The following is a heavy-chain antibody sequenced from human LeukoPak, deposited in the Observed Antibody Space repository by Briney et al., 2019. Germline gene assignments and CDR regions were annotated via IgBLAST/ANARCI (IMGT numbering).Heavy chain of an antibody. CDR1: GYTFTSYY. Sequence: ASVKVSCKASGYTFTSYYVHWVRQAPGQGLEWVGMINPSGGSTSYAQTFQGRVTMTRDTSTSTVYMELSSLRSDDTAVYYCARNWGSGFDYWGQGTLVTVSS. CDR3: ARNWGSGFDY. CDR2: INPSGGST. V-gene: IGHV1-46*03. J-gene: IGHJ4*02. D-gene: IGHD7-27*01.